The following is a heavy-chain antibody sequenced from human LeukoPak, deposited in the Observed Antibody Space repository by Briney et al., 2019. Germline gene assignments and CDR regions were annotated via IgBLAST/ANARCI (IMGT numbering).Heavy chain of an antibody. CDR3: AKGYGYDSSGYYDP. CDR2: IWYDGSNK. J-gene: IGHJ5*02. V-gene: IGHV3-33*06. Sequence: GRSLRLSCAASGFTLSSYGMHWVRQAPGKGLEWVAVIWYDGSNKYYADSVKGRFTISRDNSKNTLYLQMNSLRAEDTAVYYCAKGYGYDSSGYYDPWGQGTLVTVSS. CDR1: GFTLSSYG. D-gene: IGHD3-22*01.